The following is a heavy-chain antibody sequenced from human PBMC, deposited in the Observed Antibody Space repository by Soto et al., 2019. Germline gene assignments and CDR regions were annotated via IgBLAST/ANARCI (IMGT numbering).Heavy chain of an antibody. CDR2: IYYSGST. Sequence: SETLSLTCTVSGGSVSSASYYWSWIRQPPGKGLEWIGYIYYSGSTNYNPSLKSRVTISVDTSKNQFSLKLSSVTAADTAVYYCARRGRLERGIDYYYGVDVWGQGXTVTVSS. V-gene: IGHV4-61*01. CDR3: ARRGRLERGIDYYYGVDV. D-gene: IGHD1-1*01. J-gene: IGHJ6*02. CDR1: GGSVSSASYY.